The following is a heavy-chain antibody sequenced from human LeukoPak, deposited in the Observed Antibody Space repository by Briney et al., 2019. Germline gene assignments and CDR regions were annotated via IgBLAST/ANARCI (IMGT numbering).Heavy chain of an antibody. D-gene: IGHD5-18*01. CDR3: ARIQVRTYYYYMDV. V-gene: IGHV4-4*07. Sequence: SETLSLTCTVSGGSISSYYWSWIRQPAGKGLEWIGRIDTSGNTNYIPSLKSRVTMSVDTSKNQFSLKLSSVTAADTAVYYCARIQVRTYYYYMDVWGKGTTVTISS. CDR1: GGSISSYY. CDR2: IDTSGNT. J-gene: IGHJ6*03.